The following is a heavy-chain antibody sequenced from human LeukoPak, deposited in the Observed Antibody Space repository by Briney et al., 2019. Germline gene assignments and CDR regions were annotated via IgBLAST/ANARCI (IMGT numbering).Heavy chain of an antibody. CDR1: GFTFSSYA. D-gene: IGHD6-19*01. CDR3: ASPSEGSSGWYHRTHFDY. J-gene: IGHJ4*02. V-gene: IGHV3-30-3*01. Sequence: PGRSLRLSCAASGFTFSSYAMHWVRQAPGKGLEWVAVISYDGSNKYYADSVKGRFTISRDNSKNTLYLQMNSLRAEDTAVYYCASPSEGSSGWYHRTHFDYWGQGTLVTVSS. CDR2: ISYDGSNK.